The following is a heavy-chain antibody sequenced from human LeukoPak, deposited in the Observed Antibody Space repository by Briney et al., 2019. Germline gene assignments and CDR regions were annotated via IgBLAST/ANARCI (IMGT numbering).Heavy chain of an antibody. CDR2: IYSGGST. CDR3: ARGKDTAREYYLNY. J-gene: IGHJ4*02. V-gene: IGHV3-53*01. D-gene: IGHD5-18*01. Sequence: LTCTVSGGSISSYYWSWIRQPPGKGLEWVSVIYSGGSTYYAGSVKGRFTISRDNSKNTLYLQMNSLRAEDTAVYYCARGKDTAREYYLNYWGQGTLVTVSS. CDR1: GGSISSYY.